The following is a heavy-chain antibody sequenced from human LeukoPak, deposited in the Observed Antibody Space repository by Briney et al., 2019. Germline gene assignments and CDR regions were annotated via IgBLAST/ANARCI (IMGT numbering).Heavy chain of an antibody. V-gene: IGHV3-21*01. CDR1: GFTFSSYS. J-gene: IGHJ6*03. D-gene: IGHD2-2*01. CDR3: ARERGVVEPLSMDV. CDR2: ISSSSSYI. Sequence: GGSLRLSCAASGFTFSSYSMNWVRQAPGKGLEWVSFISSSSSYIYYADSVKGRFTISRDNAKNSLYLQMNSLRAEDTAVYYCARERGVVEPLSMDVWGKGTTVTVSS.